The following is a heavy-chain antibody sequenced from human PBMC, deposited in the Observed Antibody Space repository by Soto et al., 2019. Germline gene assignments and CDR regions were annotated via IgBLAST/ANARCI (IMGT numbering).Heavy chain of an antibody. Sequence: QVQLQQWGAGLLKPSETLSLTCAVYGGSFSGYYWTWIRQPPGTGLEWIGEINHSGSTNYNPALKSRVTISVDTSTNPISLKLTSVTLADTAVYFCSRDKITGLFDYWGQGTLVTVSS. J-gene: IGHJ4*02. CDR2: INHSGST. CDR3: SRDKITGLFDY. V-gene: IGHV4-34*01. CDR1: GGSFSGYY. D-gene: IGHD2-8*02.